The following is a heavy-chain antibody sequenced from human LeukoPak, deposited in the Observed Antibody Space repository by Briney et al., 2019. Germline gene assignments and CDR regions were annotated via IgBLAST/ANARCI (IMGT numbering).Heavy chain of an antibody. J-gene: IGHJ4*02. CDR2: ISGSGGST. CDR1: GFTFDDYG. D-gene: IGHD4-23*01. Sequence: GGSLRLSCAASGFTFDDYGMSWVRQAPGKGLEWVSAISGSGGSTYYADSVKGRFTISRDNSKNTLYLQMNSLRADDTALYYCAKDLRLSVGTSPFDYWGQGTLVTVSS. CDR3: AKDLRLSVGTSPFDY. V-gene: IGHV3-23*01.